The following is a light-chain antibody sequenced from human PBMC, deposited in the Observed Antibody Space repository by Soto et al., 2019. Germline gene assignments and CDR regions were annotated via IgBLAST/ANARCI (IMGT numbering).Light chain of an antibody. CDR2: EGS. V-gene: IGLV2-23*03. Sequence: QSVLTQPASVSGSPGQSITISCPGTSSDVGSYNLVSWYQQHPGKAPKLMIYEGSKRPSGVSNRFSGSKSGNTASLTISGLQAEDEADYYCCSYAGSSTLVVFGGGTQLTVL. CDR1: SSDVGSYNL. J-gene: IGLJ2*01. CDR3: CSYAGSSTLVV.